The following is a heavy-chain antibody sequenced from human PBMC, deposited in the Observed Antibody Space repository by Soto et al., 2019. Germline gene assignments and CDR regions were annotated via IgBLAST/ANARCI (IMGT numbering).Heavy chain of an antibody. Sequence: PGESLKISCKASGYSFTNYWIGWVRQMPGKGLEWMGIIYPGDSDTRYSPSFQGQVTISVDTSKNQFSLKLSSVTAADTAVYYCARAGGDDSSALDYWGQGTLVTVSS. J-gene: IGHJ4*02. CDR1: GYSFTNYW. CDR2: IYPGDSDT. D-gene: IGHD3-22*01. CDR3: ARAGGDDSSALDY. V-gene: IGHV5-51*01.